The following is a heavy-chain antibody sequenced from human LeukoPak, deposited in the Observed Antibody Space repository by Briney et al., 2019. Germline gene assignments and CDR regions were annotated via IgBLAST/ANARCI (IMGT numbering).Heavy chain of an antibody. J-gene: IGHJ4*02. D-gene: IGHD6-13*01. Sequence: ASVKVSCRASGYTFANYGISWVRQAPGQGLEWMGWISAYSGNTNYAQKLQGRVAMTTDTSTSTAYMELRSLRSDDTAVYYCARDLGVSSSGLVDYWGQGTLVTVSS. CDR2: ISAYSGNT. CDR3: ARDLGVSSSGLVDY. V-gene: IGHV1-18*01. CDR1: GYTFANYG.